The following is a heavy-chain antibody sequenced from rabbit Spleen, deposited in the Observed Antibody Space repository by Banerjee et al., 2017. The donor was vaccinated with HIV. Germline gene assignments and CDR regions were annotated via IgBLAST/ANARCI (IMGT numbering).Heavy chain of an antibody. V-gene: IGHV1S47*01. Sequence: EESGGGLVKPGGTLTLTCKVSGFDFSTDAMCWVRQAPGKGPEWIACIYNGDGSTYYPNWVNGRFTISKTSSTTVTLQMTSLTAADTATYFCARDTSSSFSSYGMDLWGPGTLVTVS. J-gene: IGHJ6*01. CDR1: GFDFSTDA. CDR3: ARDTSSSFSSYGMDL. CDR2: IYNGDGST. D-gene: IGHD1-1*01.